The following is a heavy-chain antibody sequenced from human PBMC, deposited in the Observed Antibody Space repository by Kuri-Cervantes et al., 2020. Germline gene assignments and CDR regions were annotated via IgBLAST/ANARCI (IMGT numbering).Heavy chain of an antibody. CDR3: AREGKLYYGMDV. V-gene: IGHV3-53*01. CDR1: GFTVSSNY. J-gene: IGHJ6*02. Sequence: LSLTCAASGFTVSSNYMNWVRQAPGKGLEWVSVIYSGGSTYYADSVKGRFTISRDNSKNTLYLQMNSLRAEDTAVYYCAREGKLYYGMDVWGQGTTVTVSS. CDR2: IYSGGST.